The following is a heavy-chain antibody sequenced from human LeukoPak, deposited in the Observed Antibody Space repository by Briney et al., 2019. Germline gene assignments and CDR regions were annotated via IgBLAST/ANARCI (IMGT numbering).Heavy chain of an antibody. J-gene: IGHJ5*02. CDR2: IQPDGSEQ. V-gene: IGHV3-7*01. D-gene: IGHD3-16*01. Sequence: ETLSLTCTVSGDSISSYYWSWVRQAPGKGLEWVGNIQPDGSEQYPVDSVKGRFTISRGNARNSLFLQMNSLRVEDTAVYYCASQSFARFDPWGQGTLVTVSS. CDR1: GDSISSYY. CDR3: ASQSFARFDP.